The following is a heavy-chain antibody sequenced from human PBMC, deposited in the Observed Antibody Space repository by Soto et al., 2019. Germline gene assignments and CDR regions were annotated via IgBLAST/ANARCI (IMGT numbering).Heavy chain of an antibody. CDR1: GYTFTSYY. D-gene: IGHD3-22*01. CDR3: ARETGSVVITSHFDY. J-gene: IGHJ4*02. Sequence: GASVKVSCKASGYTFTSYYMHWVRQAPGQGLEWMGIINPSGGSTSYAQKFQGRVTMTRDTSTSTVYMELSSLRSEDTAVYYCARETGSVVITSHFDYWGQGTLVTVSS. CDR2: INPSGGST. V-gene: IGHV1-46*01.